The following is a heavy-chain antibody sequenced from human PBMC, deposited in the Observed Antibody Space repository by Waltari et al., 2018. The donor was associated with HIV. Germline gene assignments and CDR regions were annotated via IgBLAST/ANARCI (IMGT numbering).Heavy chain of an antibody. J-gene: IGHJ4*02. CDR1: GVPICSYY. D-gene: IGHD6-19*01. Sequence: QVQLQASGPGLVKPSETLSLTCTVSGVPICSYYWCWIRQPPGKGLEWIGYIYYSGSTNYNPTLKSPVTVSVDTAKNQFSLKLSSVTAADTAIYYCARDPSSYTSGPYFDYWDQGTLVTVSS. CDR2: IYYSGST. V-gene: IGHV4-59*01. CDR3: ARDPSSYTSGPYFDY.